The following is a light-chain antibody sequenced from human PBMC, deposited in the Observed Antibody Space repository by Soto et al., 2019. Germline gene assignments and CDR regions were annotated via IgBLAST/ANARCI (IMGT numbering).Light chain of an antibody. CDR2: AAS. V-gene: IGKV1-39*01. Sequence: DIQMTQSPSSLSASVGDRVTITCRASQSISSYLNWYQQKPGKAPKLLIYAASSLQSGVPSRFSGSESGTDFPLTICSLQPQDFATYYCQQSYSTPGTFGQGTKVEIK. CDR1: QSISSY. J-gene: IGKJ1*01. CDR3: QQSYSTPGT.